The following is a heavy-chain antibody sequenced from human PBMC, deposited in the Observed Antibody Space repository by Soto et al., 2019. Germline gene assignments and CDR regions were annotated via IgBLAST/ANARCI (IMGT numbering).Heavy chain of an antibody. V-gene: IGHV1-3*01. CDR3: ARDSSGWYGYFDY. D-gene: IGHD6-19*01. CDR2: INAGNGNT. Sequence: GPSVKVSCKASGYTFTSYAMHWVRQAPGQRLEWMGWINAGNGNTKYSQKFQGRVTITRDTSASTAYMELSSLRSEDTAVYYCARDSSGWYGYFDYWGQGTLVTVSS. CDR1: GYTFTSYA. J-gene: IGHJ4*02.